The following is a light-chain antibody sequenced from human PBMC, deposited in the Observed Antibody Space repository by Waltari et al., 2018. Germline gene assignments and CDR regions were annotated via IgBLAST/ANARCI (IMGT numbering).Light chain of an antibody. Sequence: EIVMTQSPATLSVSPGERATLSCRASQSVRNNLVWYQQKPGQAPRLLTYGASTRVTGIPARVSGSGSGTEVTLTISSLQSEDFAVYYCQQYNNWPPWTFGQGTKVEIK. CDR3: QQYNNWPPWT. CDR2: GAS. CDR1: QSVRNN. V-gene: IGKV3-15*01. J-gene: IGKJ1*01.